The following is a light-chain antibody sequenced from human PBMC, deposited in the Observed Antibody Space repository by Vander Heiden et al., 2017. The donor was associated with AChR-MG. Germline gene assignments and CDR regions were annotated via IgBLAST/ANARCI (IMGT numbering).Light chain of an antibody. J-gene: IGLJ2*01. Sequence: FMLTQPHSVSESPGKTVTISCTRSSGSIASNYVQWYQQRPGSAPTTMIYEDNRRPSGVPDRFSGSIDSSSNSASLTISGLKTEDEADYYCQSYDSSNVVFGGGTKLTVL. V-gene: IGLV6-57*04. CDR2: EDN. CDR1: SGSIASNY. CDR3: QSYDSSNVV.